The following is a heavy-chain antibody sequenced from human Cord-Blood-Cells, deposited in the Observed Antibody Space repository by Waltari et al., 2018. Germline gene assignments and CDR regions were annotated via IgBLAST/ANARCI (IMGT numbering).Heavy chain of an antibody. CDR3: ASILKPSSGWFDY. CDR2: IIPIVGTA. J-gene: IGHJ4*02. D-gene: IGHD6-19*01. V-gene: IGHV1-69*01. CDR1: GGTFSSYA. Sequence: QVQLVQSGAEVKKPGSSVKVSCKASGGTFSSYAISLARQAPGQGLEWMGGIIPIVGTANYAQKFQGRVTITADESTSTAYMELSSLRSEDTAVYYCASILKPSSGWFDYWGQGTLVTVSS.